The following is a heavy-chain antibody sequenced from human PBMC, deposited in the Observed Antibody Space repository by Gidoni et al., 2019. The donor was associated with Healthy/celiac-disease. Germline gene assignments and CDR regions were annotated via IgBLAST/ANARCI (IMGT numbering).Heavy chain of an antibody. CDR1: GYTFTSYA. J-gene: IGHJ5*02. CDR2: INAGNGNT. V-gene: IGHV1-3*01. D-gene: IGHD2-15*01. CDR3: ARAGIVVVVAATWFDP. Sequence: QVQLVQSGAEVKKPGASVKVSCKASGYTFTSYAMHWVRQAPGQRLEWMGWINAGNGNTKYSQKFQGRVTITRDTSASTAYMELSSLRSEDTAVYYCARAGIVVVVAATWFDPWGQGTLVTVSS.